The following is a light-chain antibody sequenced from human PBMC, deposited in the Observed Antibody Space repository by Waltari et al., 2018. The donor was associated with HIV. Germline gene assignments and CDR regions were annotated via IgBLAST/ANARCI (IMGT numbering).Light chain of an antibody. Sequence: PSFLSASVGDRVTITCRASQGISSYLAWYQQKPGKAPKLLIYAASTLQRGVPSRFSGSRSGTEFTLTISSLQPEDFATYYCQQLNSYLGFTFGPGTKVDIK. CDR1: QGISSY. CDR3: QQLNSYLGFT. J-gene: IGKJ3*01. CDR2: AAS. V-gene: IGKV1-9*01.